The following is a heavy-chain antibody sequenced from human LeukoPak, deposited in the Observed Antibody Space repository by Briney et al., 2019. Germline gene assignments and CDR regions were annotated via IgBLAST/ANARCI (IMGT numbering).Heavy chain of an antibody. V-gene: IGHV3-66*01. D-gene: IGHD6-25*01. Sequence: GGSLRLSCVVSGLTVSNNYMTWVRQAPGKGLEWVSLIFSGGGTYHADSVKGRFTIPRDSSKNTLYLQMNSLRAEDTALYYCARDPGAAAGNLWSWGQGTLVTVSS. CDR1: GLTVSNNY. J-gene: IGHJ5*02. CDR2: IFSGGGT. CDR3: ARDPGAAAGNLWS.